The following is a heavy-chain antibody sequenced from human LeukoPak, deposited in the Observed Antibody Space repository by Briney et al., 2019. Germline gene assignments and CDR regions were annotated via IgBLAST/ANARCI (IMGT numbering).Heavy chain of an antibody. V-gene: IGHV4-39*07. J-gene: IGHJ4*02. CDR1: GDSISSSSYY. CDR2: IYYSGST. D-gene: IGHD3-9*01. Sequence: SETLSLTCTVSGDSISSSSYYWGWIRQPPGKGLEWIGSIYYSGSTYYNPSLKSRVTISVDTSKNQFSLKLSSVTAADTAVYYCARGDILTGYVIFDYWGQGTLVTVSS. CDR3: ARGDILTGYVIFDY.